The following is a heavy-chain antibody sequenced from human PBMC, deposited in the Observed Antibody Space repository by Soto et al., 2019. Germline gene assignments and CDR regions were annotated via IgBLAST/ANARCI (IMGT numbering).Heavy chain of an antibody. J-gene: IGHJ6*03. CDR2: MNPNSADT. V-gene: IGHV1-8*01. CDR1: GYSFTSYD. CDR3: ARGGFLEPHMDV. Sequence: QVQLVQSGAAVKKPGASVKVSCKASGYSFTSYDMNWVRQVPGQGPEWMGWMNPNSADTGYAQKLQGRMTMSRDMSTRTMYMELSGLTSEDTAVYYCARGGFLEPHMDVWGRGTTVTVSS.